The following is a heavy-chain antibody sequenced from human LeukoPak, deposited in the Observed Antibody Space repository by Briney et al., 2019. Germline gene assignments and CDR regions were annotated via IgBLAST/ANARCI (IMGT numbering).Heavy chain of an antibody. D-gene: IGHD3-22*01. V-gene: IGHV4-38-2*02. CDR3: ARANYYDRSGYSRGAFDI. Sequence: SETLSLTCSVSGYSISSGFYWGWIRQPPGKGLEWIGSIFHSGSTYYNPSLKSRVTISVDTSKNQFSLKLSSVTAADTAVYYCARANYYDRSGYSRGAFDIWGQGTMVTVSS. J-gene: IGHJ3*02. CDR2: IFHSGST. CDR1: GYSISSGFY.